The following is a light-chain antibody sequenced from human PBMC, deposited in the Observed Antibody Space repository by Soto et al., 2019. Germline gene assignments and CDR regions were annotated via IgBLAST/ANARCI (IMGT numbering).Light chain of an antibody. Sequence: VVMTQSPLSLPVTLGQPASISCRSNQSLVHSDGIAYFSWFQQRPGRSPRRLIYKVSDRDSGVPDRFRGSGSGTDFTLNISRVEAEDVGVYYCMQFTHWPWTFGQGTKVDIK. V-gene: IGKV2-30*02. CDR3: MQFTHWPWT. CDR2: KVS. J-gene: IGKJ1*01. CDR1: QSLVHSDGIAY.